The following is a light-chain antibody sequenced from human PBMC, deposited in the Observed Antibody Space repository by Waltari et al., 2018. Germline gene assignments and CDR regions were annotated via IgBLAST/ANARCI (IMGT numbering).Light chain of an antibody. J-gene: IGKJ4*01. CDR1: QSVSSY. Sequence: EIVLTQSPATLSLSPGERATLSCRASQSVSSYLAWYQQKPGQAPRLLIYDASNRSTGIPARFSGSGSGTDFTLTISSLEPEAVAVYYWQQRSNWPPTFGGGTKVEIK. CDR3: QQRSNWPPT. V-gene: IGKV3-11*01. CDR2: DAS.